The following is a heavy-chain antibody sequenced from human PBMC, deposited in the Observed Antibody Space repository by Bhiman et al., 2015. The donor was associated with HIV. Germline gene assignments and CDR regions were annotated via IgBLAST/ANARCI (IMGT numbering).Heavy chain of an antibody. Sequence: EVQLVESGGGSVQPGGSLRLSCAASGFTFSKYWMSWVRQAPGKGLEWVANIKPDGSEKYYVDSVKGRFTISRDNSRNTLYLNVNSLRVEDTGVYYCASPSVPSDWPIPDYWYFDLWGLAPWSLSRQ. CDR2: IKPDGSEK. V-gene: IGHV3-7*02. J-gene: IGHJ2*01. CDR3: ASPSVPSDWPIPDYWYFDL. D-gene: IGHD3-9*01. CDR1: GFTFSKYW.